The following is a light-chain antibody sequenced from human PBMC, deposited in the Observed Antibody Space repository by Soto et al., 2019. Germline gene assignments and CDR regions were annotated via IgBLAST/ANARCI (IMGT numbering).Light chain of an antibody. V-gene: IGKV1-5*01. Sequence: DIQMTQSPSTLSASVGDRVTITCRASQSISSWLAWYQQKPGKAPQLLIYDASNLESGVPSRFSGGGSGTEFSLTISSLQPDDFATYYCQQYNYFWAFGQGTRVELK. CDR2: DAS. J-gene: IGKJ1*01. CDR3: QQYNYFWA. CDR1: QSISSW.